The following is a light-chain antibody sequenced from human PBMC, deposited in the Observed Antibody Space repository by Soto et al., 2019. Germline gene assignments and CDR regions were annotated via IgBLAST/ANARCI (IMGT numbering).Light chain of an antibody. CDR3: SSYTTSSTHWV. V-gene: IGLV2-14*01. Sequence: QSALTQPASVSGSPGQSITISCTGTSSDVGGYNYVSWYQQHPGKAPKLMIYEVSNRPSGVSTRFSGSKSGNTASLTISGLQAEAEADYYCSSYTTSSTHWVFGGGTKLTVL. CDR1: SSDVGGYNY. CDR2: EVS. J-gene: IGLJ3*02.